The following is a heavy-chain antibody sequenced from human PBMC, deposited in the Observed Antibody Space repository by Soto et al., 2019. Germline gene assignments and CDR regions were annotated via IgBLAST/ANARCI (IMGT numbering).Heavy chain of an antibody. D-gene: IGHD6-19*01. CDR1: GFTFSSYW. V-gene: IGHV3-74*01. CDR3: ARSPDGGSSGWSAGLGGMDV. J-gene: IGHJ6*02. Sequence: EVQLVESGGGLVQPGGSLRPSCAASGFTFSSYWMHWVRQAPGKGLVWVSRINSDGSSTSYADSVKGRFTISRDNAKNTLYLQMNSLRAEDTAVYYCARSPDGGSSGWSAGLGGMDVWGQGTTVTVSS. CDR2: INSDGSST.